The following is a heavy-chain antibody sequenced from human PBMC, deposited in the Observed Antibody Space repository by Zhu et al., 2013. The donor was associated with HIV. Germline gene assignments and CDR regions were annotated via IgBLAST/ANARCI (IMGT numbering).Heavy chain of an antibody. D-gene: IGHD1-26*01. CDR3: ARVPRRRQLPDY. Sequence: QVQLQQWGAGLLKPSETLSLTCGVYGGSLSGYFLTWIRQPPGKGLEWIGEITHIGSTKYNPSLKSRVTISIDTSKNQFSLKLSSVTAADTAVYYCARVPRRRQLPDYWGQGTLVTVSS. V-gene: IGHV4-34*01. J-gene: IGHJ4*02. CDR1: GGSLSGYF. CDR2: ITHIGST.